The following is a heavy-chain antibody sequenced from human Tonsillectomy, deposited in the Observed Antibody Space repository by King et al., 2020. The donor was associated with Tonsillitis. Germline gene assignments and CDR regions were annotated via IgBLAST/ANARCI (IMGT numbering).Heavy chain of an antibody. V-gene: IGHV4-34*01. CDR3: ARIGYSYGWSFDY. J-gene: IGHJ4*02. D-gene: IGHD5-18*01. CDR2: INHRGST. CDR1: GGSFSGYY. Sequence: QVQLQQWGAGLLKPSETLSLTCVVYGGSFSGYYWSWIRQPPGKGLEWIGEINHRGSTTYNPSLKSRVSISVDTSKNQFSLKLSSVTAADTAVYYCARIGYSYGWSFDYWGQGTLVTVSS.